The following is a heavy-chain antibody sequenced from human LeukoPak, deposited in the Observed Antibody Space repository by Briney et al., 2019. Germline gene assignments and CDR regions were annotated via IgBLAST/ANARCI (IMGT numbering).Heavy chain of an antibody. Sequence: AGGSLRLSCAASGFTFSSYGMHWVRQAPGKGLEWVAFIRYDGSNKYYADSVKGRFTISRDNSKNTLYLQMNSLRAEDTAVYYCAKVEGLLWFGDTGSGLGYWGQGTLVTVSS. CDR1: GFTFSSYG. J-gene: IGHJ4*02. V-gene: IGHV3-30*02. CDR2: IRYDGSNK. D-gene: IGHD3-10*01. CDR3: AKVEGLLWFGDTGSGLGY.